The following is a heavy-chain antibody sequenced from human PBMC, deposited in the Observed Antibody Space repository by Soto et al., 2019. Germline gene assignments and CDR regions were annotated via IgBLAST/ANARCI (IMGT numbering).Heavy chain of an antibody. CDR3: AKSLSASPNYFFDS. V-gene: IGHV3-23*01. Sequence: GCSMRLSCASSVFPFISYAMSWVRQAPGKGLEWVSGISGSGGITYYADSVKGRFTISRDNSKNTLYLQMNSLRADDTAVYFCAKSLSASPNYFFDSWGQGTLVTVSS. CDR1: VFPFISYA. J-gene: IGHJ4*02. D-gene: IGHD1-1*01. CDR2: ISGSGGIT.